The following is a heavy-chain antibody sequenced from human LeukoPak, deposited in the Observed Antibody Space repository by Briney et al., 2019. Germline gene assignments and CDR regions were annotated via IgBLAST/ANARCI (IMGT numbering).Heavy chain of an antibody. Sequence: PGGSLRLSCAASGFTFSSYAMSWVRQAPGEGLEWVSAISGSGGSTYYADSVKGRFTISRDNSKNTLYLQMNSLRAADTAVYYCAKFSYGDYVGNFDYWGQGTLVTVSS. V-gene: IGHV3-23*01. J-gene: IGHJ4*02. CDR1: GFTFSSYA. CDR3: AKFSYGDYVGNFDY. D-gene: IGHD4-17*01. CDR2: ISGSGGST.